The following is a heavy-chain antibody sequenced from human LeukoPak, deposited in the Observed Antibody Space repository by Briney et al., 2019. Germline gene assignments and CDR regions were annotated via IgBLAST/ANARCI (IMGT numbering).Heavy chain of an antibody. CDR2: IIPIFGTA. CDR3: ARAKPTDAFDI. J-gene: IGHJ3*02. D-gene: IGHD1-14*01. V-gene: IGHV1-69*06. CDR1: GGTFSSYA. Sequence: SVTVSCKASGGTFSSYAISWVRQAHGQGLEWMGGIIPIFGTANYAQKFQGRVTITADKSTSTAYMGLSSLRSEDTAVYYCARAKPTDAFDIWGQGTMVTVSS.